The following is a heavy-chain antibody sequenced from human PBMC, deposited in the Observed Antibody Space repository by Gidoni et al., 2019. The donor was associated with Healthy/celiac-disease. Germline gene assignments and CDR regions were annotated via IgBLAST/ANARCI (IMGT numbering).Heavy chain of an antibody. CDR1: GFTVSSNY. Sequence: EVQLVESGGGLVQPGGSLRLSCAASGFTVSSNYMSWVRQAPGKGLEWVSVIYSGGSTYYSDSVTGRFTISRDNSKNTLYLQMNSLRAEDTAVYYCARDSRGDILTGYYQPAFDYWGQGTLVTVSS. D-gene: IGHD3-9*01. J-gene: IGHJ4*02. V-gene: IGHV3-66*02. CDR3: ARDSRGDILTGYYQPAFDY. CDR2: IYSGGST.